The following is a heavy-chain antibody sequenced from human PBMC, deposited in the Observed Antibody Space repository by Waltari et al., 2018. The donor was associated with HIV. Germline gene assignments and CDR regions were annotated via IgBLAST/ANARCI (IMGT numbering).Heavy chain of an antibody. V-gene: IGHV3-9*01. CDR2: ISWNSGSI. J-gene: IGHJ4*02. CDR3: AKGGFMTVIKEGGRFEN. D-gene: IGHD2-21*02. Sequence: EVQLVESGGGLGQPGRSLRLSCTASGFSFNDYAMHWVRQAPGKGLGGVLGISWNSGSIYYAESVKGRFTIARDNAKNSIYLQMNSLRTEDTAFYYCAKGGFMTVIKEGGRFENWGQGTLVTVSP. CDR1: GFSFNDYA.